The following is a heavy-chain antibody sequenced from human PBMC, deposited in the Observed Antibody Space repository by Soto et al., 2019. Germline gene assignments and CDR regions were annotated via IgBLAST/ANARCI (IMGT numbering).Heavy chain of an antibody. D-gene: IGHD2-2*02. CDR2: ISGSGCST. CDR3: AKAVVPAAIYYYYYYMDV. J-gene: IGHJ6*03. V-gene: IGHV3-23*01. Sequence: EVQLLESGGGLVQPGGSLRLSCAASGFTFSSYAMSWFRQAPGKGLEWVSAISGSGCSTYYADSVKGPFTICRDNSKNTLYLQMNSLRAEDTAVYYCAKAVVPAAIYYYYYYMDVWGKGTTVTVSS. CDR1: GFTFSSYA.